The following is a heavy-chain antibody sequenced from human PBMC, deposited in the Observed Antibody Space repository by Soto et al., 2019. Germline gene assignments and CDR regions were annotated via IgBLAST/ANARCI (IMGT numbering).Heavy chain of an antibody. D-gene: IGHD1-7*01. V-gene: IGHV4-59*01. CDR3: AIFMGNSVAPTYFDY. CDR1: GGSISSYY. Sequence: PSETLSLTCTVSGGSISSYYWSWIRQPPGKGLEWIGYIYYSGNTNYNPSLKSRVTISVDTSKNQFSLKLSSVTTADTAVYYCAIFMGNSVAPTYFDYWGQGTPVPVSS. CDR2: IYYSGNT. J-gene: IGHJ4*02.